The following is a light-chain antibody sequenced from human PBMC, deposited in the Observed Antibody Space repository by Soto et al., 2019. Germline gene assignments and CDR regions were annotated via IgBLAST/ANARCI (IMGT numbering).Light chain of an antibody. V-gene: IGKV4-1*01. CDR1: QSVLYRSNNKNY. J-gene: IGKJ1*01. CDR3: QQYYKTPT. CDR2: WAS. Sequence: DIVMTQSPDSLAVSLGERATINCKSSQSVLYRSNNKNYLAWYQQKPGQPPKLLIYWASTRESGVPNRFSGSGSGTHFTLTISSLQAEDVAMYYCQQYYKTPTFGRGTKVDIK.